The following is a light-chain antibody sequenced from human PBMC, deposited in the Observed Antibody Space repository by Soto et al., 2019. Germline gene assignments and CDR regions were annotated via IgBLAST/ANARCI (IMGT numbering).Light chain of an antibody. CDR2: EVS. J-gene: IGLJ2*01. V-gene: IGLV2-8*01. CDR1: SSDVGGYNY. CDR3: ASYTGSDTLV. Sequence: QSALTQPPSASGSPGQSVTNSCTGTSSDVGGYNYVSWYQQHPGKAPKLMIYEVSKRPSGVPDRLSGSKSGNTASLTVSGLQVEDEADYYCASYTGSDTLVFGGGTKLTVL.